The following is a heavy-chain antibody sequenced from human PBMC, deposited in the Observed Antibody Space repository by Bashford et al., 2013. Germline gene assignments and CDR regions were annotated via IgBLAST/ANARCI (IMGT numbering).Heavy chain of an antibody. J-gene: IGHJ4*02. CDR3: ARHGSSGWYPFDY. Sequence: ESLKISCKGSGYSFTTYWIGWVRQMPGKGLEWMGIVYPGDSDTRYSPSFQGQVTFSADKSISTAYLHWSNLKASDTAMYYCARHGSSGWYPFDYWGQGTLVTVSS. CDR1: GYSFTTYW. CDR2: VYPGDSDT. D-gene: IGHD6-19*01. V-gene: IGHV5-51*01.